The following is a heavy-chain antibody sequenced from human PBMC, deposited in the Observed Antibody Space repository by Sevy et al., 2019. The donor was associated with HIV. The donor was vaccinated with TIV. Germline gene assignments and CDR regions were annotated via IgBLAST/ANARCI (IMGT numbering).Heavy chain of an antibody. CDR3: PRDHYLTMTSLLHWFDP. V-gene: IGHV3-11*01. Sequence: GGSLRLSCAASGFTFSDYYISWIRQAPGKGLEWVSSISGSDGTIYYADSVKGRFTISRDNAKNSLYLYMSSLRAEDTAGYYCPRDHYLTMTSLLHWFDPWGQGTLVTVSS. J-gene: IGHJ5*02. CDR2: ISGSDGTI. CDR1: GFTFSDYY. D-gene: IGHD4-17*01.